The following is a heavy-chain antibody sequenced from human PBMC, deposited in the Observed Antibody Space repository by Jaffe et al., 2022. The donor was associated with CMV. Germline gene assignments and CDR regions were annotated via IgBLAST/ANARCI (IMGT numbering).Heavy chain of an antibody. CDR3: ARDGSPYSSSWYPYYYYYGMDV. V-gene: IGHV3-33*01. CDR1: GFTFSSYG. J-gene: IGHJ6*02. Sequence: QVQLVESGGGVVQPGRSLRLSCAASGFTFSSYGMHWVRQAPGKGLEWVAVIWYDGSNKYYADSVKGRFTISRDNSKNTLYLQMNSLRAEDTAVYYCARDGSPYSSSWYPYYYYYGMDVWGQGTTVTVSS. CDR2: IWYDGSNK. D-gene: IGHD6-13*01.